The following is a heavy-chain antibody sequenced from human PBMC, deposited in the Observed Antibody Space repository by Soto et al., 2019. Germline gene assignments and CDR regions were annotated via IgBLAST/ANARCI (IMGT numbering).Heavy chain of an antibody. CDR3: AKDGAPRYCTRSSCHPAGAY. Sequence: QVQLVESGGDVVQPGTSLRLSCAGSGFTFTNYGLHWVRQAPVKGLEWVAAISYDGSNEYYADSVKGRFTISRDYSKKMLYLQMDSLRPEDTAVYYCAKDGAPRYCTRSSCHPAGAYWGQGTLVTVSS. CDR2: ISYDGSNE. V-gene: IGHV3-30*18. J-gene: IGHJ4*02. CDR1: GFTFTNYG. D-gene: IGHD2-2*01.